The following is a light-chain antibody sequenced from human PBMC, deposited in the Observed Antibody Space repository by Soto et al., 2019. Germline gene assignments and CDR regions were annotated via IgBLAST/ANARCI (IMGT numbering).Light chain of an antibody. CDR3: TTWDDGLDGPV. V-gene: IGLV1-44*01. CDR2: NND. CDR1: RSNIGTNA. J-gene: IGLJ2*01. Sequence: QSVLTQPPSASGTPGQRVTISCSGGRSNIGTNAVNWYQHVPGTAPKLLIYNNDRRPSGVPDRFSASKSGTSASLAISGLQSAEGADYYCTTWDDGLDGPVFGGRTQLTVL.